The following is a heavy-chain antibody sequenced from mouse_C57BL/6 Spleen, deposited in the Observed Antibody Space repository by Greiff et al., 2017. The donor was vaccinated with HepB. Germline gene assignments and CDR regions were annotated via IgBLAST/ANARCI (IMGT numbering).Heavy chain of an antibody. J-gene: IGHJ3*01. CDR2: ISSGSSTI. CDR1: GFTFSDYG. D-gene: IGHD1-1*01. Sequence: EVQRVESGGGLVKPGGSLKLSCAASGFTFSDYGMHWVRQAPEKGLEWVAYISSGSSTIYYADTVKGRFTISRDNAKNTLFLQMTSLRSEDTAMYYCARPLREGFAYWGQGTLVTVSA. V-gene: IGHV5-17*01. CDR3: ARPLREGFAY.